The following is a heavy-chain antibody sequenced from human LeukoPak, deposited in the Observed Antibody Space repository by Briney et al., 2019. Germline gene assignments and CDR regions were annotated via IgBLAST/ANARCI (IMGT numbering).Heavy chain of an antibody. J-gene: IGHJ4*02. Sequence: PSETLSLTCAVYGGSFSGYYWSWIRQPPGKGLEWIGEINHSGSTNYNPSLKSRVTISVDTSKNQFSLKLSSVTAADTAVYYCARLLTGTTVYFDYWGQGTLVTVSS. CDR2: INHSGST. CDR1: GGSFSGYY. D-gene: IGHD1-20*01. V-gene: IGHV4-34*01. CDR3: ARLLTGTTVYFDY.